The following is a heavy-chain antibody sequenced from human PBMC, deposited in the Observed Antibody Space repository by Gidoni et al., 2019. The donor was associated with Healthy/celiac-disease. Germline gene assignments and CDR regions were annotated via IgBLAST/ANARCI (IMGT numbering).Heavy chain of an antibody. CDR1: GFTFRSYS. V-gene: IGHV3-48*01. CDR3: ARTLRGADKPGPYYYYGMDV. Sequence: EVQMVESGGGLVQPGGSRRLCCAAAGFTFRSYSTNWVRQAPGKGLEWVSYISSSSSTIYYADSVKCRVTISRDNAKNLLYLQMNSLRAEDTAVYYCARTLRGADKPGPYYYYGMDVWGQGTTVTVSS. CDR2: ISSSSSTI. J-gene: IGHJ6*02. D-gene: IGHD2-2*01.